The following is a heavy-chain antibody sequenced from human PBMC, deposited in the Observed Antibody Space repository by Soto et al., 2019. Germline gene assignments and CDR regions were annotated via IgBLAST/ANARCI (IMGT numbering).Heavy chain of an antibody. J-gene: IGHJ3*02. CDR1: GGSISSYY. V-gene: IGHV4-59*01. D-gene: IGHD2-15*01. Sequence: SETLSLTCTVSGGSISSYYWSWIRQPPGKGLEWIGYIYYSGSTNYNPSLKSRVTISVDTSKNQFSLKLSSVTAADTAVYYCARESSYCSGGSCYSYAFDIWGQGTMVTVSS. CDR2: IYYSGST. CDR3: ARESSYCSGGSCYSYAFDI.